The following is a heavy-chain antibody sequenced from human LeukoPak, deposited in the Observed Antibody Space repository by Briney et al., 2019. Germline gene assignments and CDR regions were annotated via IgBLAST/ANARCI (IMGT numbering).Heavy chain of an antibody. Sequence: ASVKVSCKASGYTXTGYYMHWVRQAPGQGLEWMGWINPNSGGTNYAQKFQGRVTMTRDTSISTAYMELSRLRSDDTAVYYCARAGSGGDCSFDYWGQGTLVTVSS. D-gene: IGHD2-21*02. J-gene: IGHJ4*02. CDR2: INPNSGGT. CDR3: ARAGSGGDCSFDY. CDR1: GYTXTGYY. V-gene: IGHV1-2*02.